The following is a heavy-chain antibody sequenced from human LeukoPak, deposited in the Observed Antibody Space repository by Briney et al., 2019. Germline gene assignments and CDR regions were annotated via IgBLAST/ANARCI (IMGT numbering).Heavy chain of an antibody. CDR3: ARGRTFTVTTVRNDAFDI. D-gene: IGHD4-11*01. Sequence: TSETLSLTCTVSGASLSSGNYYWSWIRQPPGKGLEWIGEINHSGSTNYNPSLKSRVTISVDTSKNQFSLKLSSVTAADTAVYYCARGRTFTVTTVRNDAFDIWGQGTMVTVSS. J-gene: IGHJ3*02. CDR1: GASLSSGNYY. V-gene: IGHV4-39*07. CDR2: INHSGST.